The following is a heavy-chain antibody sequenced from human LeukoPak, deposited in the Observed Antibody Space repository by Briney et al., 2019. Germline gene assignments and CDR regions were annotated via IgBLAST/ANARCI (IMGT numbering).Heavy chain of an antibody. CDR3: ARGSGVYGGDDY. CDR1: GYTFTIYD. J-gene: IGHJ4*02. V-gene: IGHV1-8*01. Sequence: ASVKVSCKASGYTFTIYDINWVRQATGQGLEWMGWMNPNSGNTGYAQKFQGRVTMTRNTSISTAYMELSSLRSEDTAVYYCARGSGVYGGDDYWGQGTLVTVSS. D-gene: IGHD3-10*01. CDR2: MNPNSGNT.